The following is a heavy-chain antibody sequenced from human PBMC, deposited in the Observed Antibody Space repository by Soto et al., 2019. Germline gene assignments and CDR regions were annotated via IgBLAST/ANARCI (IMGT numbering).Heavy chain of an antibody. CDR3: AKGVRMTWNEMDV. D-gene: IGHD1-1*01. CDR1: GFSLDDYT. CDR2: ITWNSDKR. J-gene: IGHJ6*02. Sequence: EVQLVESGGDLLQPGGSLRLSCAGFGFSLDDYTMHWVRQAPGKGLEWVSGITWNSDKRAYAASVRGRFTVSKDSAKNSLYLEMNSLRIEDTAWYYCAKGVRMTWNEMDVCGQGTAVIVSS. V-gene: IGHV3-9*01.